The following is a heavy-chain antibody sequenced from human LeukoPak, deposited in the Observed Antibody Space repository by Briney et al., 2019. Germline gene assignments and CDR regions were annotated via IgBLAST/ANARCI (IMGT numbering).Heavy chain of an antibody. CDR2: ISSDSRTV. V-gene: IGHV3-48*04. CDR3: ARDRGSSGWYYFDY. D-gene: IGHD6-19*01. J-gene: IGHJ4*02. CDR1: GFTFSNYW. Sequence: SGGSLRLSCTASGFTFSNYWMTWVRQAPGKGLEWVSYISSDSRTVYYADSVKGRFTISRDNAQNSLYLQMNSLRADDTAVYYCARDRGSSGWYYFDYWGQGTLVTVSS.